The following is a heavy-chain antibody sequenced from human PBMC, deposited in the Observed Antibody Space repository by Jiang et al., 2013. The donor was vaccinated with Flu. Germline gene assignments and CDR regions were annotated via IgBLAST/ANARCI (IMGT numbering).Heavy chain of an antibody. J-gene: IGHJ4*02. CDR2: IYTSGSS. CDR3: ARVRAVAGQYYFDY. CDR1: GGSISSYY. D-gene: IGHD6-19*01. V-gene: IGHV4-4*07. Sequence: SGSGLVKPSETLSLTCAVSGGSISSYYWSWIRQPAGKGLEWIGRIYTSGSSNYNPSLKSRVTISVDTSKNQFSLKLSSVTAADTAVYYCARVRAVAGQYYFDYWGQGTLVTV.